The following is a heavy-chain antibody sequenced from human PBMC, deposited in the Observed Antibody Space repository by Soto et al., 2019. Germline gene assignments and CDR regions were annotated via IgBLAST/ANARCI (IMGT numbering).Heavy chain of an antibody. J-gene: IGHJ6*02. Sequence: PSETLSLTCTVSGGSISSYYWSWIRQPPGKGLEWIGYIYYSGSTNYNPSLKSRVTISVDPSKNQFSLKLSSVTAADTAVYYCARDLAGYDFWSGYSNYYGMDVWGQGTTVTVSS. V-gene: IGHV4-59*01. CDR3: ARDLAGYDFWSGYSNYYGMDV. D-gene: IGHD3-3*01. CDR1: GGSISSYY. CDR2: IYYSGST.